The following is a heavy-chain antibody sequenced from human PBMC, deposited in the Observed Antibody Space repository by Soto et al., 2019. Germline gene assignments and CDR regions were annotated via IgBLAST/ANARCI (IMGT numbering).Heavy chain of an antibody. J-gene: IGHJ4*02. CDR2: ISGSAINT. CDR3: AKGQGYYYDASGYTFDY. V-gene: IGHV3-23*01. Sequence: EVQLLESGGDLVQPGGSLRLSCADSGFTFSNYAMSWFRQAPGKGLEWVSAISGSAINTYYADSVRGRFTISRDNSKNTLYLQMNHLRAEDTAVYSCAKGQGYYYDASGYTFDYWGQGTLVTVSS. D-gene: IGHD3-22*01. CDR1: GFTFSNYA.